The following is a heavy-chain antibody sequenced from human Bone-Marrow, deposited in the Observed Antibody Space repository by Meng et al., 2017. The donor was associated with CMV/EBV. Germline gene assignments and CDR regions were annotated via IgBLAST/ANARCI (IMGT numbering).Heavy chain of an antibody. Sequence: ASVKVSCKASGYTFTGHYMHRVRQAPGQGLEWMGWINPNSGGTNYAQKLQGRVTMTRDTSTSTVYLELSSLRSEDTAVYYCATISHSPYCGGDCYPNYYYYGMDVWGQGTTFTVSS. J-gene: IGHJ6*02. CDR2: INPNSGGT. CDR1: GYTFTGHY. D-gene: IGHD2-21*01. CDR3: ATISHSPYCGGDCYPNYYYYGMDV. V-gene: IGHV1-2*02.